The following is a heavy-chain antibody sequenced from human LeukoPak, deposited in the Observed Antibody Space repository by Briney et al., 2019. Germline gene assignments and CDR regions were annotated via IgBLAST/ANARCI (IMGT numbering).Heavy chain of an antibody. D-gene: IGHD5-18*01. Sequence: ASMKVSCKASGYTFTGYYMHWVRQAPGQGLEWMGRINPNSGGTNYAQQFQGRVTMTRDTSISPAYMELGRLRSDDTAVYYCARELGEYSYGPLTYWGQGTLVTVSS. J-gene: IGHJ4*02. CDR2: INPNSGGT. CDR3: ARELGEYSYGPLTY. V-gene: IGHV1-2*06. CDR1: GYTFTGYY.